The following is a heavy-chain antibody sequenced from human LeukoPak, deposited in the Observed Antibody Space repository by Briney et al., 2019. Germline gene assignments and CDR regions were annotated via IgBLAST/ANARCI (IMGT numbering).Heavy chain of an antibody. V-gene: IGHV4-38-2*02. CDR2: VYESGTT. J-gene: IGHJ4*02. D-gene: IGHD5-18*01. CDR3: ARIFIRNGYSSYFDC. Sequence: SETLSLTCTVSGFSISSGHYWGWVRQPPGAGLEWIGSVYESGTTYYNPSLKSRVTTSVDMSKNQFSLRLRPVTTADTAVYYCARIFIRNGYSSYFDCWGQGTLVTVSS. CDR1: GFSISSGHY.